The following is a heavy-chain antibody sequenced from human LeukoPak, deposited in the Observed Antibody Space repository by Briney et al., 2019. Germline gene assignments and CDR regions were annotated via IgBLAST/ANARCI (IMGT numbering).Heavy chain of an antibody. Sequence: SETLSLTCTVSGGSISSYYWSWIRQPAGKGLEWIEHIYTSGNTNYNPSLKSRVTMSVGTSKNQFSLKLSSVTAADTAVYYCARLGFGDYPFDYWGQGTLVTVSS. CDR3: ARLGFGDYPFDY. V-gene: IGHV4-4*07. J-gene: IGHJ4*02. CDR1: GGSISSYY. D-gene: IGHD4-17*01. CDR2: IYTSGNT.